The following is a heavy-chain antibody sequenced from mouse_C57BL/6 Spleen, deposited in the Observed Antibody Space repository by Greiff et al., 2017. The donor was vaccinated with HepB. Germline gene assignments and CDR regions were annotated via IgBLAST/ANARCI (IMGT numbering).Heavy chain of an antibody. Sequence: EVKLQESGGGLVKPGGSLKLSCAASGFTFSDYGMHWVRQAPEKGLEWVAYISSGSSTIYYADTVKGRFTISRDNAKNTLFLQMTSLRSEDTAMYYCARAVLPYFDYWGQGTTLTVSS. V-gene: IGHV5-17*01. CDR1: GFTFSDYG. CDR2: ISSGSSTI. CDR3: ARAVLPYFDY. J-gene: IGHJ2*01.